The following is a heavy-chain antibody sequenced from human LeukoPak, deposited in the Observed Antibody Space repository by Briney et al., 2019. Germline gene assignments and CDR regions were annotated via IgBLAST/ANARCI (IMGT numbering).Heavy chain of an antibody. J-gene: IGHJ6*02. CDR2: INHSGST. CDR1: GGSISSGGYY. CDR3: ARAPREVVVTNYGMDV. D-gene: IGHD2-21*02. V-gene: IGHV4-39*07. Sequence: PSETLSLTCTVSGGSISSGGYYWTWIRQPPGKGLEWIGKINHSGSTNYNPSLKSRVTISVDTSKNQFSLKLTSVTAADTALYYCARAPREVVVTNYGMDVWGQGTTVTVSS.